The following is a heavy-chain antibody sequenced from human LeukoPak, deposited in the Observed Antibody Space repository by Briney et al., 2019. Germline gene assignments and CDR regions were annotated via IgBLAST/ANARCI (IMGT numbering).Heavy chain of an antibody. V-gene: IGHV3-21*01. Sequence: GGSLRLSCAASGFTFSSYSMNWVRQAPGKGLEWVSSISSSSSYIYYADSVKGRFTISRDNAKNSLYLQMNSLRAEDTAVYYCARRYCSSTSCPNDIWFDPWGQGTLVTVSS. CDR3: ARRYCSSTSCPNDIWFDP. CDR1: GFTFSSYS. J-gene: IGHJ5*02. D-gene: IGHD2-2*01. CDR2: ISSSSSYI.